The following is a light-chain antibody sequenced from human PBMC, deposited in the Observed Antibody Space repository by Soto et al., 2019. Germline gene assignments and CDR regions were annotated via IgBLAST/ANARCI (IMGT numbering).Light chain of an antibody. V-gene: IGKV3-15*01. CDR1: QSLSSN. J-gene: IGKJ1*01. CDR2: GAS. CDR3: QQYDNWPWT. Sequence: EIMMTQSPATLSVSPGERATLSCGASQSLSSNLAWYQQKPGQAPRLLIYGASTTATGIPARFSGSGSATEFTLTISNLQSEDFAVYYCQQYDNWPWTFGQGTKVDIK.